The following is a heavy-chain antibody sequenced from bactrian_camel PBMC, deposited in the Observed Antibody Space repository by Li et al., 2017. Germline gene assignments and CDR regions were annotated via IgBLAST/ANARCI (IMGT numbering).Heavy chain of an antibody. D-gene: IGHD1*01. V-gene: IGHV3S55*01. CDR3: AADIEGAHPADLARGRWSGDKWTY. J-gene: IGHJ4*01. CDR1: SFSDTRYC. CDR2: IDSDGDA. Sequence: HVQLVESGGGSVKAGESLRLSCDTSSFSDTRYCLGWFRQAPGKERERVAIIDSDGDAKYAAAVRGRFAISTHRADHILFLQMNGLKLEDTAMYYCAADIEGAHPADLARGRWSGDKWTYWGQGTQVTVS.